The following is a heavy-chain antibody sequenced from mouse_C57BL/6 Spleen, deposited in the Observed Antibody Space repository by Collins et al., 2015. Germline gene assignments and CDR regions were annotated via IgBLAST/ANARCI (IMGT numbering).Heavy chain of an antibody. J-gene: IGHJ3*01. V-gene: IGHV1-80*01. Sequence: QVQLQQSGAELVRPGSSVKISCKASGYAFSSYWMNWVKQRPGQGLEWIGQIYPGDGDTNYNGKFKGKATLTADKSSSTAYMQLSSLTSEDSAVYFCARGGDEGFAYWGQGTLVTVSA. CDR3: ARGGDEGFAY. CDR2: IYPGDGDT. CDR1: GYAFSSYW.